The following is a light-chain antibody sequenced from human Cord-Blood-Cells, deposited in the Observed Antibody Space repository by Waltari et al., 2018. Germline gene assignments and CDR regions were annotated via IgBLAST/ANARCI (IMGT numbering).Light chain of an antibody. Sequence: QSALTQPASVSGSPGQSITISCTGTSSDVGSYNLVSWYQQHPGKAPKRMIYEGSKRPSGVSNRCSGYKSGNTASLTISGLQAEDEADYYCCSYAGSSTLVFGGGTKLTVL. CDR2: EGS. J-gene: IGLJ3*02. CDR1: SSDVGSYNL. CDR3: CSYAGSSTLV. V-gene: IGLV2-23*01.